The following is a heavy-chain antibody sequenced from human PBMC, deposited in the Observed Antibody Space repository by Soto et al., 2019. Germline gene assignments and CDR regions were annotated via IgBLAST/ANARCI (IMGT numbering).Heavy chain of an antibody. Sequence: GGALRLSCAASGVTFSSHAMSWVRQAPGKGLEWVSSMSGSGDNTYHADSVKGRFTVSRDNSKNTLYLQMNSLRVEDTAVYYCAKGSYTHHNWFAPWGQGTLVPVSS. V-gene: IGHV3-23*01. CDR2: MSGSGDNT. CDR1: GVTFSSHA. J-gene: IGHJ5*02. CDR3: AKGSYTHHNWFAP.